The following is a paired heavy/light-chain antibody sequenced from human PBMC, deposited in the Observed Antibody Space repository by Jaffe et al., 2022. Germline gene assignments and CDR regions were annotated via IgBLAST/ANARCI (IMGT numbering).Light chain of an antibody. J-gene: IGLJ2*01. V-gene: IGLV3-21*02. CDR1: NIVSKS. CDR3: QVWDRSSDHVV. Sequence: SYVLTQPPSVSVTPGQTARITCGGNNIVSKSVYWYQQRPGQAPVLVVYDDSDRPSGIPERFSGSNSGNTATLTISRVEAGDEADYYCQVWDRSSDHVVFGGGTKLTVL. CDR2: DDS.
Heavy chain of an antibody. CDR1: GFTFGSSA. Sequence: EVQLLESGGGLVKPGGSLRLSCAASGFTFGSSAMSWVRQAPGKGLEWVSSTSGSGGTTYYADSVKGRFTMSRDNSNNTLYLQMNSLRAEDTAVYYCAKAGTVYGDYGYFDYWGQGTLVTVSS. V-gene: IGHV3-23*01. CDR2: TSGSGGTT. D-gene: IGHD4-17*01. CDR3: AKAGTVYGDYGYFDY. J-gene: IGHJ4*02.